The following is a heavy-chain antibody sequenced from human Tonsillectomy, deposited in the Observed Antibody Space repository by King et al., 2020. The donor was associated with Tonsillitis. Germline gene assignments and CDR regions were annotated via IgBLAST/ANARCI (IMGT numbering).Heavy chain of an antibody. Sequence: QLQESGPGLVKPSETLSLTCTVSGGSISSSSYYWGWIRQPPGKGLEWIGSIHYSGSIYYNPSLKSRVTISVDTSKNQFSLKLSSVTAADTAVYYCARSAFVRGRFFGGFDYWGQGSLVTVSS. CDR1: GGSISSSSYY. J-gene: IGHJ4*02. V-gene: IGHV4-39*01. D-gene: IGHD3-3*01. CDR2: IHYSGSI. CDR3: ARSAFVRGRFFGGFDY.